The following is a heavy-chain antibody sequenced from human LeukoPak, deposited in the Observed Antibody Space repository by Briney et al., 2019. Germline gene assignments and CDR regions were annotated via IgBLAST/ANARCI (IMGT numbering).Heavy chain of an antibody. D-gene: IGHD6-6*01. V-gene: IGHV4-59*01. CDR1: GGSISSYY. Sequence: SETLSLTCTVSGGSISSYYWSWIRQPPGKGLEWIGYIYYSGSTNYNPSLKSRVTISVDTSKNQFSLKLSSVTAADTAVYYCARTYSSSSPDAFDVWGQGTMVTVSS. CDR3: ARTYSSSSPDAFDV. J-gene: IGHJ3*01. CDR2: IYYSGST.